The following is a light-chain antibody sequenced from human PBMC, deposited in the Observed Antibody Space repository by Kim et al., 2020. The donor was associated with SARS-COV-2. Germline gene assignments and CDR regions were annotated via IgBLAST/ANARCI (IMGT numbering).Light chain of an antibody. V-gene: IGKV3-20*01. CDR1: QSVSSNY. Sequence: LSPGERATLSCRASQSVSSNYLTWYQQKPGQAPRLFIYAASRRVTGIPDRFSGSGSGTDFTLTISRLEPEEFAVYYCQQYGSSPYTFGQGTKLEI. J-gene: IGKJ2*01. CDR2: AAS. CDR3: QQYGSSPYT.